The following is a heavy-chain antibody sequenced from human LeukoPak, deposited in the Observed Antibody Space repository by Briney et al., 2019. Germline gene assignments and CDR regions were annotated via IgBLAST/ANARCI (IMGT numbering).Heavy chain of an antibody. J-gene: IGHJ4*02. D-gene: IGHD4-17*01. CDR1: DFDFSSHA. CDR2: IGISGTKT. CDR3: TNEIRPNDY. Sequence: GGSLRLSCAASDFDFSSHAMTWVRQAPGKGLEWVSAIGISGTKTYYGDSVKGRFLISRDNSKNTLYLQMNSLRVEDTAVYFCTNEIRPNDYWGQGTLVTVAS. V-gene: IGHV3-23*01.